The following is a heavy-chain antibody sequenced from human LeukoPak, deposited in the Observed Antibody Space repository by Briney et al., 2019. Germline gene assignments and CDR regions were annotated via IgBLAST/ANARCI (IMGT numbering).Heavy chain of an antibody. Sequence: GGSLRLSCAASGFTFSNYAMHWVRQAPGKGLERVAVISYDGSNKYYVDSVKGRFTISRDNSKNTLYLQMNSLRSEDTAVYYCARGWLERPDYWGQGTLVTVSS. V-gene: IGHV3-30*04. J-gene: IGHJ4*02. CDR1: GFTFSNYA. CDR3: ARGWLERPDY. CDR2: ISYDGSNK. D-gene: IGHD1-1*01.